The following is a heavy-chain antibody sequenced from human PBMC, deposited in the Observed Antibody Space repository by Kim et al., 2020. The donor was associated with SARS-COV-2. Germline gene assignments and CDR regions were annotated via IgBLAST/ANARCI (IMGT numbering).Heavy chain of an antibody. Sequence: ANDVKGRFTISRHNAKKALYVQKNSLSAEDTAVYYCARGMNTVTAPDYWGQGTLVTVSS. CDR3: ARGMNTVTAPDY. D-gene: IGHD4-17*01. J-gene: IGHJ4*02. V-gene: IGHV3-11*01.